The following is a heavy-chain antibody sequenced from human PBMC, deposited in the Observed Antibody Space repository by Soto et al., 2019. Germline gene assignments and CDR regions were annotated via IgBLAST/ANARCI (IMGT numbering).Heavy chain of an antibody. CDR2: ISNSGGST. CDR1: GFTFKNYA. D-gene: IGHD2-21*02. J-gene: IGHJ4*02. V-gene: IGHV3-23*01. CDR3: ANHRGFLVTQYFFDY. Sequence: GGSLRLSCAASGFTFKNYAMSWVRQAPGKGLEWVSSISNSGGSTYYADSVQGRFTISRDNSKNTLSLQMNSLRAEDTAIYYCANHRGFLVTQYFFDYWGQGTLVTVSS.